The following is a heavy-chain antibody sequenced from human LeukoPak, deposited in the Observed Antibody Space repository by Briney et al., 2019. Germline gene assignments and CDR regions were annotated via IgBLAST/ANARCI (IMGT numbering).Heavy chain of an antibody. CDR3: ARAGVPAASDY. D-gene: IGHD2-2*01. CDR1: GFTFSNYA. CDR2: INQDGSEK. J-gene: IGHJ4*02. Sequence: GGSLRLSCAASGFTFSNYAMSWVRQAPGKGLEWVASINQDGSEKYYVDSVKGRFTISRDNAKNSLYLQMNSLRAEDTAVYYCARAGVPAASDYWGQGTLVTVSS. V-gene: IGHV3-7*01.